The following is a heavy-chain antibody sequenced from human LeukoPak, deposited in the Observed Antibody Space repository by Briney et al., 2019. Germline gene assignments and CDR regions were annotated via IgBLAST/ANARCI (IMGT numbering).Heavy chain of an antibody. J-gene: IGHJ3*01. CDR1: GFTFHNYA. CDR2: LSGSGGNT. Sequence: PGGSLRLSCTASGFTFHNYAMSWVRQAPGKGLEWVSALSGSGGNTYHADSVKGRFVISRDNSKSTVYLQMDSLRVEDTAVYYCTKGTTYFYDSSETWGQGTVVTVSS. V-gene: IGHV3-23*01. CDR3: TKGTTYFYDSSET. D-gene: IGHD3-22*01.